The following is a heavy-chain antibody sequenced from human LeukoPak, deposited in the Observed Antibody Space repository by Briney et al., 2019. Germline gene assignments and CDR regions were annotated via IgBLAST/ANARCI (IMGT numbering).Heavy chain of an antibody. Sequence: SETLSLTCTVSGGSISSYYWSWIRQPAGKGLEWVGHIYTSGTTTYNPSLQSRVTMSVDTSKNQISLKLTSVTAADTAVYYCAREYDYVWGTSAWFDPWGQGTLVTVSS. D-gene: IGHD3-16*01. CDR2: IYTSGTT. J-gene: IGHJ5*02. CDR1: GGSISSYY. CDR3: AREYDYVWGTSAWFDP. V-gene: IGHV4-4*07.